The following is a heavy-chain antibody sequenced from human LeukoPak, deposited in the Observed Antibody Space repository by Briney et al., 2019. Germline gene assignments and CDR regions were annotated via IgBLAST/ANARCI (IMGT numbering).Heavy chain of an antibody. CDR1: GFTLDDYA. CDR2: ISRNSGSI. V-gene: IGHV3-9*01. J-gene: IGHJ4*02. Sequence: GGSLRLSCAASGFTLDDYAMYWARQAPGKGLEWVSGISRNSGSIGYADSVRGRFTISRDNAKNSLYLQMNSLRPEDTALYYCAKDDYYGSGEWGQGTLVTVSS. D-gene: IGHD3-10*01. CDR3: AKDDYYGSGE.